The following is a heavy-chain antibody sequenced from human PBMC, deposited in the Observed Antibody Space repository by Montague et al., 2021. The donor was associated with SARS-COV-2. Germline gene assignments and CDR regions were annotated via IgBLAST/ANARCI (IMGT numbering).Heavy chain of an antibody. Sequence: SETLSLTCTVSGGSISTYSWSWIRQPPGKGLEWIGYVYYSGSINYNPSLKSRVTLSIDTSKNQFSLKLRSVTAADTAVYFCARGTRYYYDSTYYFDHWGRGTLVTVSS. CDR3: ARGTRYYYDSTYYFDH. CDR2: VYYSGSI. D-gene: IGHD3-22*01. J-gene: IGHJ2*01. CDR1: GGSISTYS. V-gene: IGHV4-59*13.